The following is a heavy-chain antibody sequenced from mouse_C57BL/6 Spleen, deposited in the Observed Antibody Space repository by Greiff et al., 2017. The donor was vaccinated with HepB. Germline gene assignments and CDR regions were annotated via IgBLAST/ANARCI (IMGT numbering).Heavy chain of an antibody. CDR3: ARNIYYGSSYFDY. J-gene: IGHJ2*01. V-gene: IGHV1-80*01. Sequence: QVQLKESGAELVKPGASVKISCKASGYAFSSYWMNWVKQRPGKGLEWIGQIYPGDGDTNYNGKFKGKATLTADKSSSTAYMQLSSLTSEDSAVYFCARNIYYGSSYFDYWGQGTTLTVSS. CDR1: GYAFSSYW. D-gene: IGHD1-1*01. CDR2: IYPGDGDT.